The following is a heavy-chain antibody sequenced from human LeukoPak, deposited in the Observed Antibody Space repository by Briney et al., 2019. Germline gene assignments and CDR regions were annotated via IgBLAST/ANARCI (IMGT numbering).Heavy chain of an antibody. CDR3: ARGKITDY. CDR2: INHSGST. Sequence: SETLCLTSALYGGSFRVYYWSCIPEPPGKGLECMGEINHSGSTNYNPSPKRRVTISVDTSKNQFSLKLSSVTAADTAVYYCARGKITDYWGQGTLVTVSS. D-gene: IGHD1-14*01. CDR1: GGSFRVYY. V-gene: IGHV4-34*01. J-gene: IGHJ4*02.